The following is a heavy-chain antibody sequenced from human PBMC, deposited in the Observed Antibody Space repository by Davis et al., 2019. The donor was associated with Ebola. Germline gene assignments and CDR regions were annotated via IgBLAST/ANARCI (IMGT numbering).Heavy chain of an antibody. V-gene: IGHV3-30-3*01. CDR2: ISYDGSNK. CDR1: GFTFSSYA. J-gene: IGHJ4*02. CDR3: ARIVSSGWFYYFDY. D-gene: IGHD6-19*01. Sequence: GGSLRLSCAASGFTFSSYAMHWVRQAPGKGLEWVAVISYDGSNKYYADSVKGRFTISRDNSKNTLYLQMNSLRAEDTAVYYCARIVSSGWFYYFDYWGQGTLVTVSS.